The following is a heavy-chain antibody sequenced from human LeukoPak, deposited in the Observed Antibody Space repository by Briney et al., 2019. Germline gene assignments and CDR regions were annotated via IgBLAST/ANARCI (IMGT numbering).Heavy chain of an antibody. V-gene: IGHV3-53*01. Sequence: GGSLRLSCAASGFTVSNKYMTWVRQAPGKGLEWVSVIYSGGATYYADSVKGRFTISRDNSKNTLYLQMNSLRAEDTAVYYCAREASGSPPYYFDYWGQRTLVTVSS. CDR2: IYSGGAT. D-gene: IGHD3-10*01. J-gene: IGHJ4*02. CDR3: AREASGSPPYYFDY. CDR1: GFTVSNKY.